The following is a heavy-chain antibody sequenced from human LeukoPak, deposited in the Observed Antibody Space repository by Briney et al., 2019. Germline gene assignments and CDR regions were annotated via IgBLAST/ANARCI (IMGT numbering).Heavy chain of an antibody. CDR1: GFTFSNYW. V-gene: IGHV3-74*01. Sequence: GGSLRLSCAASGFTFSNYWMQWVRQAPGKGLVWVSRVSSDASSTSYADSVKGRSTISRDNAKNTLYLQMNGLRAEDTAVYYCARDRVPYCSGASCSVDVWGQGTTVTVSS. CDR2: VSSDASST. J-gene: IGHJ6*02. D-gene: IGHD2-15*01. CDR3: ARDRVPYCSGASCSVDV.